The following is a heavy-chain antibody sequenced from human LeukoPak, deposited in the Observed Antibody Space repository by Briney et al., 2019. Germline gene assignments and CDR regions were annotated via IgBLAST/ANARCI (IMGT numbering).Heavy chain of an antibody. D-gene: IGHD5-18*01. Sequence: GGSLRLSCAASGFTFSSYEMNWVRQAPGKGLEWVSYISSSGSTIYYADSVKGRFTISRDNAKNSLYPQMNSLRAEDTAVYYCARDPEGYRYWGQGTLVTVSS. V-gene: IGHV3-48*03. CDR1: GFTFSSYE. CDR3: ARDPEGYRY. CDR2: ISSSGSTI. J-gene: IGHJ4*02.